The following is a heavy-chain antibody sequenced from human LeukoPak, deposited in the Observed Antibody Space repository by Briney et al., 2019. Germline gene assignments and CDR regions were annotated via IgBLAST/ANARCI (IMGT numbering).Heavy chain of an antibody. D-gene: IGHD3-10*01. CDR1: GYSTSSGYS. J-gene: IGHJ5*02. CDR3: ARAPLTRSGFDP. V-gene: IGHV4-38-2*02. CDR2: IYHSGST. Sequence: SETLSLTCIDSGYSTSSGYSWGWIRQPPGKGLEWIGSIYHSGSTYYNPSLKSRVTISVDTSKNQFSLTLSSVTAADTAVYYCARAPLTRSGFDPWGQGTLVTVSS.